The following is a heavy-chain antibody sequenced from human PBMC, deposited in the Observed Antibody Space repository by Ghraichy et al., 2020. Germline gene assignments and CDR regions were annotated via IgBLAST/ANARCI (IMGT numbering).Heavy chain of an antibody. V-gene: IGHV3-33*01. J-gene: IGHJ4*02. CDR2: IWYDGSKK. D-gene: IGHD3-16*01. CDR1: GFIFSDYG. Sequence: GESQNISCAASGFIFSDYGMQWVRQAPGKGLEWVAVIWYDGSKKYYADSVKGRFTISRDSSNNTLFLQMNSLRVDDTAVYYCARTLDGGCDYWGQGTLVTVSS. CDR3: ARTLDGGCDY.